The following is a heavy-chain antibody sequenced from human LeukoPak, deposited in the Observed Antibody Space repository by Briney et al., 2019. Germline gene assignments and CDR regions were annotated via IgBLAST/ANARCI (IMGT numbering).Heavy chain of an antibody. V-gene: IGHV3-9*01. Sequence: GGSLRLSCAASGFTFDDYAMHWVWQAPGKGLEWVSGISWNSGSIGYADSVKGRFTISRDNAKNSLYLQMNSLRAEDTALYYCAKDIKGYYGSGSYPDYWGQGTLVTVSS. CDR2: ISWNSGSI. D-gene: IGHD3-10*01. CDR3: AKDIKGYYGSGSYPDY. J-gene: IGHJ4*02. CDR1: GFTFDDYA.